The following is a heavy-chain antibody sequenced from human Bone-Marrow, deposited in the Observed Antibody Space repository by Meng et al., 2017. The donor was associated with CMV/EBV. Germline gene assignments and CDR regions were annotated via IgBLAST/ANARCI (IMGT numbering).Heavy chain of an antibody. CDR2: IFYTGPT. CDR3: ATQGVTTALFDY. J-gene: IGHJ4*02. V-gene: IGHV4-39*01. Sequence: SETLSLTCTVSGGSISSSSYYWGWIRQTPGKGLEWIGSIFYTGPTFYNPSLESRVTISEDTSKNRFSLKMSSVTAADTAIYYCATQGVTTALFDYWGQGTLVTVPQ. D-gene: IGHD3-22*01. CDR1: GGSISSSSYY.